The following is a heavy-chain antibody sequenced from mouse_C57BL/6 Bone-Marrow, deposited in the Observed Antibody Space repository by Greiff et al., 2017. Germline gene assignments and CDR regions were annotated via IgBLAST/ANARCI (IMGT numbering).Heavy chain of an antibody. V-gene: IGHV1-69*01. CDR2: IDTSDSYT. D-gene: IGHD1-1*01. CDR1: GYTFTSYW. Sequence: VQLQQPGAELVMPGASVKLSCKASGYTFTSYWMHWVKQRPGQGLEWIGEIDTSDSYTNYNQKFKGKSTLTVDKSSSTAYMQLSSLTSEDSAVYYCARETTVAPYYAMDYWGQGTSVTVSS. CDR3: ARETTVAPYYAMDY. J-gene: IGHJ4*01.